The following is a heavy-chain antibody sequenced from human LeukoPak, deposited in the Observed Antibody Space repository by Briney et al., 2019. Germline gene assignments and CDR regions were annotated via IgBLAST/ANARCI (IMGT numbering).Heavy chain of an antibody. V-gene: IGHV3-73*01. CDR2: IRSKANSYAT. CDR3: TRHRDSSSWNPDY. CDR1: GFTFSGSA. D-gene: IGHD6-13*01. J-gene: IGHJ4*02. Sequence: GGSLRLSCAASGFTFSGSAMHWVRQASGKGLEWVGRIRSKANSYATAYAASVKGRFTISRDDSKNTAYLQMNSLKTEDTAVYYCTRHRDSSSWNPDYWGQGTLVTVSS.